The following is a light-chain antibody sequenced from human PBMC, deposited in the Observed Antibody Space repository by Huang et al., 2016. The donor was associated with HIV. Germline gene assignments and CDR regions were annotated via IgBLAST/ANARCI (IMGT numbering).Light chain of an antibody. Sequence: DIQMTQSPSALSAFVGDRVTITCRASQNIRTFLNWYQQKPGKAPKLLIYGASTLQRGVPSRFSGRGSGTDFTLTISNLQTEDFATYYCQQSYRTPPMYTFGQGTKLEIK. J-gene: IGKJ2*01. CDR2: GAS. V-gene: IGKV1-39*01. CDR1: QNIRTF. CDR3: QQSYRTPPMYT.